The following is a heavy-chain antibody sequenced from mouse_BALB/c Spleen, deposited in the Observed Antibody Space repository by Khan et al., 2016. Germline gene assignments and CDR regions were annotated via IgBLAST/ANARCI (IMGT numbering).Heavy chain of an antibody. V-gene: IGHV3-1*02. Sequence: VQLQQSGADLVIPSQSLSLTCTVTGYSITSGYSYPWIQQFAGAKLECMGYIPCSGGTKYIPSIKSRISLTRDTSKNQSFMQLHSVTPADPATYYFTRSHGYYAMDYWGQGTSVTVSS. CDR1: GYSITSGYS. J-gene: IGHJ4*01. CDR2: IPCSGGT. CDR3: TRSHGYYAMDY.